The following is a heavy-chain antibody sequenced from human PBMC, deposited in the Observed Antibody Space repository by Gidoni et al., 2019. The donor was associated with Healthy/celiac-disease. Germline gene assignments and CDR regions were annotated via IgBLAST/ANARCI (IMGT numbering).Heavy chain of an antibody. CDR3: ARDKPYYYDSSGYYYSYFDY. V-gene: IGHV3-48*03. J-gene: IGHJ4*02. D-gene: IGHD3-22*01. Sequence: EVQLVESGGGLVQPGGSLRLSCAASGFTFSSYELNWVRQAPGKGLEWVSYISSSGSTIYYADSVKGRFTISRDNAKNSLYLQMNSLRAEDTAVYYCARDKPYYYDSSGYYYSYFDYWGQGTLVTVSS. CDR2: ISSSGSTI. CDR1: GFTFSSYE.